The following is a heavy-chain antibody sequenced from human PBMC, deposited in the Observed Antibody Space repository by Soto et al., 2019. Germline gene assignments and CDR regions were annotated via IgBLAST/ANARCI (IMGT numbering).Heavy chain of an antibody. CDR1: GFTFSSYA. CDR2: ISGSGGST. J-gene: IGHJ6*02. D-gene: IGHD3-3*01. Sequence: GGSLRLSCAASGFTFSSYAMSWVRQAPGKGLEWVSAISGSGGSTYYADSVKGRFTISRDNSKNTLYLQMNSLRAEDTAVYYCAKEVTIFGVVGNYGMDVWGQGTTVTV. V-gene: IGHV3-23*01. CDR3: AKEVTIFGVVGNYGMDV.